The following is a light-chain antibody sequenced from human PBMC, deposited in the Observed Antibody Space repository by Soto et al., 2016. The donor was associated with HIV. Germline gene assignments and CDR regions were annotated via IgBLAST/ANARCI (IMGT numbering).Light chain of an antibody. CDR2: DDS. Sequence: SYVLTQPPSLSVAPRKTARITCGGDNVESKSVQWYQQKPGQAPVLVVYDDSDRPPGIPERFSGSNSGNTATLTISGVEAGDEADYYCQVWDVSSDLVVFGGGTKLTVL. CDR1: NVESKS. CDR3: QVWDVSSDLVV. J-gene: IGLJ2*01. V-gene: IGLV3-21*03.